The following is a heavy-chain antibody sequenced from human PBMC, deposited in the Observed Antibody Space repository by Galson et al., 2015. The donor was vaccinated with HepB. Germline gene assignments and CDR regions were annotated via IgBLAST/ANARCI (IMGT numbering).Heavy chain of an antibody. CDR2: ISGSAGST. V-gene: IGHV3-23*01. D-gene: IGHD3-10*01. J-gene: IGHJ4*02. Sequence: SLRLSCAASGFTFTHYAMSWVRQAPGKGLEWVSVISGSAGSTYYADSVKGRITISRDDSENTLYLQMNSLRADDTAVYFCAKGDSVITVLRGAYKPTVSFDYWGQGTLVTVSS. CDR1: GFTFTHYA. CDR3: AKGDSVITVLRGAYKPTVSFDY.